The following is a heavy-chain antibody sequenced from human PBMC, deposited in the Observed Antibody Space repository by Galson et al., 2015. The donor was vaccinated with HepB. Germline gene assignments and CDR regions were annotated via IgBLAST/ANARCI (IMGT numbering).Heavy chain of an antibody. D-gene: IGHD1-26*01. V-gene: IGHV1-46*01. CDR3: AHLGIVDDAFDI. J-gene: IGHJ3*02. CDR2: INPSGGST. CDR1: GYTFTSYY. Sequence: SVKVSCKASGYTFTSYYMHWVRQAPGQGLEWMGIINPSGGSTSYAQKFQGRVTMTRGTSTSTVYMELSSLRSEDTAVYYCAHLGIVDDAFDIWGQGTMVTVSS.